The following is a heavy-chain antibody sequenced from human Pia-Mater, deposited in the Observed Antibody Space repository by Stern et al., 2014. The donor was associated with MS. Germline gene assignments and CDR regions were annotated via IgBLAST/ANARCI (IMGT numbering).Heavy chain of an antibody. CDR3: ARDIALNTGFYFDS. CDR2: IIPMFGTA. D-gene: IGHD2-8*01. Sequence: QVQLVQSGPEVKKPASSVRVSCKASGGTLQNDAINWVRQAPGQGLEWMGMIIPMFGTANYAEKFQGRVTITADESSHTASMELSSLRSDDTAVYFCARDIALNTGFYFDSWGQGTLVTVSS. CDR1: GGTLQNDA. J-gene: IGHJ4*02. V-gene: IGHV1-69*15.